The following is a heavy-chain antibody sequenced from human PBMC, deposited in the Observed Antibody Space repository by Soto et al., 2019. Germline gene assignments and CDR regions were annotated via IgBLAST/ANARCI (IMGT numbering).Heavy chain of an antibody. J-gene: IGHJ6*02. CDR1: GGSISSGGYY. D-gene: IGHD3-10*01. Sequence: PSETLSLTCTVSGGSISSGGYYWSRIRQHPGKGLEWIGYIYYSGSTYYNPSLKSRVTISVDTSKNQFSLKLSSVTAADTAVYYCARDHITMVRGARTRYYGMDVWGQGTTVTVSS. CDR3: ARDHITMVRGARTRYYGMDV. CDR2: IYYSGST. V-gene: IGHV4-31*03.